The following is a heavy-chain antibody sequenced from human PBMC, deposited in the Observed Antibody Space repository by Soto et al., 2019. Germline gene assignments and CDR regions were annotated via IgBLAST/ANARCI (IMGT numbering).Heavy chain of an antibody. D-gene: IGHD6-19*01. V-gene: IGHV3-30*18. CDR3: AKSYNTGWYVHFDF. Sequence: GGSLRLSCAASGFTFSSYGMHWVRQAPGKGLEWVAVISYDGSNKYYADSVKGRFTISRDNSKNTLSLQMNSLRAEDTAVYYCAKSYNTGWYVHFDFWGQGTLLTVSS. CDR1: GFTFSSYG. J-gene: IGHJ4*02. CDR2: ISYDGSNK.